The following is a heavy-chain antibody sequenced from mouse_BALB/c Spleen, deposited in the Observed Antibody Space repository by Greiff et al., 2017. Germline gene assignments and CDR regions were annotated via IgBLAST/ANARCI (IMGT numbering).Heavy chain of an antibody. CDR2: INTSTGYT. CDR3: AKRYYGSSYGAMDY. D-gene: IGHD1-1*01. CDR1: GYTFTSYC. Sequence: VQLQQSGADLVKPGASVKLSCTASGYTFTSYCMSWVKQRPGQGLEWMGYINTSTGYTEYNQNFKDRVTLTADKSSSTAYLQLSSLTSEDSTVYYYAKRYYGSSYGAMDYWGQGTSVTVSS. J-gene: IGHJ4*01. V-gene: IGHV1-7*01.